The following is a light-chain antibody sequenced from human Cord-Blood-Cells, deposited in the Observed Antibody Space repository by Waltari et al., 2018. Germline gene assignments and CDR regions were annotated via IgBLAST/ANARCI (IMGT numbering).Light chain of an antibody. V-gene: IGKV3-11*01. Sequence: EIVLTQSPATLSLSPGERANLSCRASQSVSSYLAWYQQKPGQAPRLLIYDASNRATGIPARFSGSGSGTDFTLTISSLEPEDFAVYYFQQRSNWPPLFTFGPGTKVDIK. CDR1: QSVSSY. CDR2: DAS. J-gene: IGKJ3*01. CDR3: QQRSNWPPLFT.